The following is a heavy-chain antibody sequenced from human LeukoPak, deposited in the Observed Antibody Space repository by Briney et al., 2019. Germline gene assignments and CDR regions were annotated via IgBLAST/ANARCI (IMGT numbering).Heavy chain of an antibody. CDR3: ARDAGYSSSFDY. Sequence: GGSLRLSCAVSGFIFSDFSMTWVRQAPGKGLEWVSYISSSGSTIYYADSVKGRFTISRDNAKNSLYLQMNSLRADDTAVYYCARDAGYSSSFDYWGQGTLVTVSS. CDR2: ISSSGSTI. CDR1: GFIFSDFS. J-gene: IGHJ4*02. D-gene: IGHD6-6*01. V-gene: IGHV3-48*01.